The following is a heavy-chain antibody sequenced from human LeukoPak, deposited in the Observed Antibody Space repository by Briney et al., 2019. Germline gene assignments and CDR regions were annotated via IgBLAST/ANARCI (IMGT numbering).Heavy chain of an antibody. D-gene: IGHD5-12*01. CDR2: ISSSSSYI. V-gene: IGHV3-21*06. CDR3: ARAGWLRDYPHYMDV. CDR1: GFTVTTNY. J-gene: IGHJ6*03. Sequence: GGSLRLSCAVSGFTVTTNYMSWVRQAPGRGLEWVSCISSSSSYIYYEDSVKGRFTISRDNAKNSLYLQMNGLRADDTAVYYCARAGWLRDYPHYMDVWGKGTTVTVSS.